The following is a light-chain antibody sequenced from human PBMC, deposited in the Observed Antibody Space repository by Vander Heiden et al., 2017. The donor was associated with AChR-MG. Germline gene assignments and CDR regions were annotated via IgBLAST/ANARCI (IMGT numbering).Light chain of an antibody. CDR3: QQYSNWPPYT. CDR2: GAS. CDR1: QSVSSN. Sequence: EIVLTPSPSSLSVSLGDRATLSCRASQSVSSNLAWYQQKPGQAPRLLIYGASTRATGIPARFSGSGSGTEFTLTISSLQSEDFAVYYCQQYSNWPPYTFGQGTKLEIK. J-gene: IGKJ2*01. V-gene: IGKV3-15*01.